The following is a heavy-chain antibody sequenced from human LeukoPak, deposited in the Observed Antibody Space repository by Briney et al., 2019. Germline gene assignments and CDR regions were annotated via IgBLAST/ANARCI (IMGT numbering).Heavy chain of an antibody. CDR2: ISAYNGNT. D-gene: IGHD2-15*01. J-gene: IGHJ4*02. V-gene: IGHV1-18*01. CDR3: ARDLIPPPSITHWIGGYCSGGSCHRESSLYY. Sequence: AASVKVSCKASGYTFTSYGISWVRQAPGQGLEWMGWISAYNGNTNYAQKLQGRVTMTTDTSTSTAYMELRSLRSDDTAVYYCARDLIPPPSITHWIGGYCSGGSCHRESSLYYWGQGTLVTVSS. CDR1: GYTFTSYG.